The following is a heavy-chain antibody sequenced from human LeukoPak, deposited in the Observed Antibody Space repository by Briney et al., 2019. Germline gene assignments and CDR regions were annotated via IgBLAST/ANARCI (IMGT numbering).Heavy chain of an antibody. CDR2: ISYDGSNK. Sequence: LSLTCAVYGGSFSGYYWSWIRQAPGKGLEWVAVISYDGSNKYYADSVKGRFTISRDNSKNTLYLQMNSLRAEDTAVYYCARDQDPYSSGWYGGGFDYWGQGTLVTVSS. D-gene: IGHD6-19*01. CDR3: ARDQDPYSSGWYGGGFDY. CDR1: GGSFSGYY. J-gene: IGHJ4*02. V-gene: IGHV3-30-3*01.